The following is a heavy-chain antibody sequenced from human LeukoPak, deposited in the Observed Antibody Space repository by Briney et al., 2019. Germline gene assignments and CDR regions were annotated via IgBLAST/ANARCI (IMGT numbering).Heavy chain of an antibody. CDR3: AGRGGSSIDYYYGMDV. CDR2: ISSSSSTI. Sequence: GGSLRLSCAASGFTFSSYSMNWVRQAPGKGLEWVSYISSSSSTIYYADSVKGRFTISRDNSKNTLYLQMNSLRAEDTAVYYCAGRGGSSIDYYYGMDVWGQGTTVTVSS. V-gene: IGHV3-48*01. D-gene: IGHD2-2*01. J-gene: IGHJ6*02. CDR1: GFTFSSYS.